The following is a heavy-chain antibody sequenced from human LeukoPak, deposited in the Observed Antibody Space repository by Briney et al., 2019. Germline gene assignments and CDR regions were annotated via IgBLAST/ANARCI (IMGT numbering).Heavy chain of an antibody. J-gene: IGHJ4*02. CDR3: VSATSANYFDY. CDR1: GFTFSSYG. D-gene: IGHD2-2*01. Sequence: PGRSPRDSCAASGFTFSSYGMHWVRQAPGKGLEWVAVISYDGSNKYYADSVKGRFTISRDNSKNTLYLQMNSLRAEDTAVYYCVSATSANYFDYWGQGTLVTVSS. CDR2: ISYDGSNK. V-gene: IGHV3-30*03.